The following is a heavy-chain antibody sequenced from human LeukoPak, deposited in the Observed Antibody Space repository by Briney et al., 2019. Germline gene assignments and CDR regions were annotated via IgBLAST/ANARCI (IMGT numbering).Heavy chain of an antibody. V-gene: IGHV3-21*01. D-gene: IGHD5-24*01. CDR3: ARDFRTQLDGYSPPYDFDY. J-gene: IGHJ4*02. Sequence: GWAVTLSCAASGFTFRSHSINELGQAPGKGVEGVSSIDSSSSDIYYADSMEGRFTISRDNAKNSLFLQMNSLIAEDTAVYYCARDFRTQLDGYSPPYDFDYWGQGALVTVSS. CDR2: IDSSSSDI. CDR1: GFTFRSHS.